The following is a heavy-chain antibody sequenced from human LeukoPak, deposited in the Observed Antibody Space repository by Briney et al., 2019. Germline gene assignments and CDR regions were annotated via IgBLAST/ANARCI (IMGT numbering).Heavy chain of an antibody. V-gene: IGHV3-30*04. CDR1: GFTFSSYA. J-gene: IGHJ4*02. CDR2: ISYDGSNK. CDR3: ARDGYCSGGSCGYFDY. Sequence: GGSLRLSCAASGFTFSSYAMHWVRQAPGKGLEWVAVISYDGSNKYYADSVKGRFTISRDNSKNTPYLQMNSLRAEDTAVYYCARDGYCSGGSCGYFDYWGQGTLVTVSS. D-gene: IGHD2-15*01.